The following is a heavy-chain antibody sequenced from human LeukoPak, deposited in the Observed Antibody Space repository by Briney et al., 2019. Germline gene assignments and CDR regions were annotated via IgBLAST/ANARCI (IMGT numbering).Heavy chain of an antibody. CDR3: ARGANNYDFWSGYYRTYYFDY. CDR1: GGSISSYY. V-gene: IGHV4-4*07. Sequence: SETLSLTCTVSGGSISSYYWSWIRQPAGKGLEWIGRIYTSGSTNYNPSLKSRVTISVDTSKNQFSLKLSSVTAADTAVYYCARGANNYDFWSGYYRTYYFDYWGQGNLVTVSS. J-gene: IGHJ4*02. D-gene: IGHD3-3*01. CDR2: IYTSGST.